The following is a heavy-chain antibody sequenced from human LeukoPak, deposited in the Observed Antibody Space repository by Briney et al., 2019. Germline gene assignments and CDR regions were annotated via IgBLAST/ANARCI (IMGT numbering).Heavy chain of an antibody. V-gene: IGHV4-59*10. J-gene: IGHJ4*02. CDR1: GGSFSGYY. CDR3: AGEVDYYGSGSYYNYADY. CDR2: IYTSGST. Sequence: SETLSLTCAVYGGSFSGYYWSWIRQPAGKGLEWIGRIYTSGSTNYNPSLKSRVTMSVDTSKNQFSLKLSSVTAADTAVYYCAGEVDYYGSGSYYNYADYWGQGTLVTVSS. D-gene: IGHD3-10*01.